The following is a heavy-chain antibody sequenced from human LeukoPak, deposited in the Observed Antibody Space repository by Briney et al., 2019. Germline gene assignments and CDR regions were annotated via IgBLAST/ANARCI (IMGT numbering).Heavy chain of an antibody. CDR1: GYTFTSYG. D-gene: IGHD3-22*01. Sequence: ASVKVSCKASGYTFTSYGISWVRQAPGQGLERMGWISAYNGNTNYAQKLQGRVTMTTDTSTSTAYMELRSLRSDDTAVYYCARFAEQPPPSLGLYYFDYWGQGTLVTVSS. CDR3: ARFAEQPPPSLGLYYFDY. V-gene: IGHV1-18*01. J-gene: IGHJ4*02. CDR2: ISAYNGNT.